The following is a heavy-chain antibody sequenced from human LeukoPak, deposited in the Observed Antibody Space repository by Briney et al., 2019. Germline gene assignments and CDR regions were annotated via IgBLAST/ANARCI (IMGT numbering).Heavy chain of an antibody. J-gene: IGHJ4*02. Sequence: GSLRLSCVASGFTFSGYWLYWVRQAPGKGLEWVANIKQDGSEQFYVDSVKGRFTISRDNAQNVLYLQMNSLRAEDTAVYYCTGDSYFDSSAYYNGWNYFDYWGQGILVTVSS. D-gene: IGHD3-22*01. CDR1: GFTFSGYW. CDR3: TGDSYFDSSAYYNGWNYFDY. V-gene: IGHV3-7*01. CDR2: IKQDGSEQ.